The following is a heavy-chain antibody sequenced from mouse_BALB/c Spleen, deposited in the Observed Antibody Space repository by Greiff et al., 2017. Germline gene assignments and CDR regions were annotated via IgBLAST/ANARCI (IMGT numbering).Heavy chain of an antibody. CDR2: ISSGSSTI. CDR3: ARYYDYDPRAIDY. CDR1: GFTFSSFG. D-gene: IGHD2-4*01. J-gene: IGHJ4*01. Sequence: EVKLQESGGGLVQPGGSRKLSCAASGFTFSSFGMHWVRQAPEKGLEWVAYISSGSSTIYYADTVKGRFTISRDNPKNTLFLQMTSLRSEDTAMYYCARYYDYDPRAIDYWGQGTSVTVSS. V-gene: IGHV5-17*02.